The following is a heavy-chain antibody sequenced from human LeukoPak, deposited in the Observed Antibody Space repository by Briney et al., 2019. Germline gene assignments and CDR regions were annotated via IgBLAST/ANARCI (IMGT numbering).Heavy chain of an antibody. CDR2: ISGSGGGT. D-gene: IGHD3-22*01. J-gene: IGHJ4*02. V-gene: IGHV3-23*01. CDR1: GFTFSSYA. Sequence: PGGSLRLSCAASGFTFSSYAMSWVRQAPGKGLEWVSAISGSGGGTYYADSVKGRFTISRDNSKNTLYLQMNSLRAEDTAVYYCAKGPEDYYDSSGYYSTPYYFDYWGQGTLVTVSS. CDR3: AKGPEDYYDSSGYYSTPYYFDY.